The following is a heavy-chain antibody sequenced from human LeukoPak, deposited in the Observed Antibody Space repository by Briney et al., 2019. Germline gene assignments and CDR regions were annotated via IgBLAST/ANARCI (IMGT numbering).Heavy chain of an antibody. V-gene: IGHV4-31*03. CDR1: GGSISSGGYY. D-gene: IGHD3-22*01. Sequence: PSETLSLTCTVSGGSISSGGYYWSWIRQHPGKGLEWIGYIYYSGSTYYNPSLKSRVTISVDTSKNQFSLKLSSVTAADTAVYYCARGRASSTYYYDSRGRTYFDYWGQGTLVTVSS. J-gene: IGHJ4*02. CDR2: IYYSGST. CDR3: ARGRASSTYYYDSRGRTYFDY.